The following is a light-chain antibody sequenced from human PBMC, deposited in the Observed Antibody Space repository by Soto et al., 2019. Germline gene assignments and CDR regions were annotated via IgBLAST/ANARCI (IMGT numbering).Light chain of an antibody. CDR1: SSDVGGYNY. CDR3: SNNRV. CDR2: EVS. J-gene: IGLJ1*01. V-gene: IGLV2-8*01. Sequence: QSALTQPPSASGSPGQSVTISCTGTSSDVGGYNYVSWYQQHPGKAPKLMIYEVSKRPLGVPDRFSGSKSGNTASLTVSGLQAEDEAGYYCSNNRVFGTGTKLTVL.